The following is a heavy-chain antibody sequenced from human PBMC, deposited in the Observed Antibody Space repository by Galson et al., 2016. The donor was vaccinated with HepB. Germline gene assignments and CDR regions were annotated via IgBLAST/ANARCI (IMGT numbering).Heavy chain of an antibody. Sequence: SLRLSCAASGFTFNSYAMHWVRQAPGKGLEWLAVTSYDGSDEYYADSVKGRFTISRDNSKNTLYLQINSLRAEDTAVYYCARGVQVLYHWFDPWGQGTLVTVSS. J-gene: IGHJ5*02. CDR2: TSYDGSDE. CDR3: ARGVQVLYHWFDP. CDR1: GFTFNSYA. D-gene: IGHD2-8*01. V-gene: IGHV3-30-3*01.